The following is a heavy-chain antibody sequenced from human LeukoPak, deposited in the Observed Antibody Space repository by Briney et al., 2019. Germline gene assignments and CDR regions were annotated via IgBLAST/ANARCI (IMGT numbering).Heavy chain of an antibody. V-gene: IGHV4-39*07. CDR3: ASIPGGSYYLFDY. J-gene: IGHJ4*02. CDR1: GGSISSSSYY. D-gene: IGHD1-26*01. Sequence: SETLSLTCTVSGGSISSSSYYWGWIRQPPGKGLEWIGSIYYSGSTYYNPSLKSRVTISVDTSKNQFSLKLSSVTAADTAVYYCASIPGGSYYLFDYWGQGTLVTVSS. CDR2: IYYSGST.